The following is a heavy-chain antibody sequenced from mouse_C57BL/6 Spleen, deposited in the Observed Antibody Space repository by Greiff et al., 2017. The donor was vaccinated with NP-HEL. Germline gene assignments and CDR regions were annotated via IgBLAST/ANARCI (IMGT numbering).Heavy chain of an antibody. CDR1: GFTFSDYY. CDR2: INYDGSST. Sequence: EVKLMESEGGLVQPGSSMKLSCTASGFTFSDYYMAWVRQVPEKGLEWVANINYDGSSTYYLDSLKSRFIISRDNAKNILYLQMSSLKSEDTATYYCARDSIYYYGSSYVSYAMDYWGQGTSVTVSS. D-gene: IGHD1-1*01. V-gene: IGHV5-16*01. CDR3: ARDSIYYYGSSYVSYAMDY. J-gene: IGHJ4*01.